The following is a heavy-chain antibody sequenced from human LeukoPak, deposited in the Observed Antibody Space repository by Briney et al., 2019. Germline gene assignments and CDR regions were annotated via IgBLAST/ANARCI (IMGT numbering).Heavy chain of an antibody. J-gene: IGHJ3*02. CDR1: GFTFSAYY. V-gene: IGHV3-11*01. Sequence: GGSLRLSCAASGFTFSAYYMSWIRQAPGKGLEWVSYISSSGSTIYYADSVKGRSTISRDNAKNSLYLQMNSLRAEDTAVYYCARGGAVRFLEWLLPDAFDIWGQGTMVTVSS. CDR2: ISSSGSTI. CDR3: ARGGAVRFLEWLLPDAFDI. D-gene: IGHD3-3*01.